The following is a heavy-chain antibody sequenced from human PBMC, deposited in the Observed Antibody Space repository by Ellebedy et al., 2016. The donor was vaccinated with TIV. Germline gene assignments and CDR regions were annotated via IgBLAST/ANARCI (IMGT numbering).Heavy chain of an antibody. D-gene: IGHD5-24*01. V-gene: IGHV3-11*01. CDR2: ISSTASSM. Sequence: GGSLRLXXAASGFTFSDYYMTWIRQAPRKGLEWLSCISSTASSMYYADSVRGRFTISRDNAENSLYLEMSSLRAEDTAVYYCTRGRRYGNNPFDYWGQGTLVTVSS. J-gene: IGHJ4*02. CDR1: GFTFSDYY. CDR3: TRGRRYGNNPFDY.